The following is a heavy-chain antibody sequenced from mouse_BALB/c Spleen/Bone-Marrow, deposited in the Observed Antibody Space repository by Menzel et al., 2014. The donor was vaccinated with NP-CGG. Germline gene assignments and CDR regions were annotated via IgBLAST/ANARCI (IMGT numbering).Heavy chain of an antibody. CDR2: IDPANGNT. D-gene: IGHD1-1*01. CDR1: GFNIXDTH. J-gene: IGHJ3*01. CDR3: ASYYYGSAWFAY. V-gene: IGHV14-3*02. Sequence: EVKLMESGAELVKPGASVKLSCTASGFNIXDTHMHWVKQRPEQGLEWIGGIDPANGNTKYDPKFQGKATITADTSSNTAYLQLSSLTSEDTAVYYCASYYYGSAWFAYWGQGTLVTVSA.